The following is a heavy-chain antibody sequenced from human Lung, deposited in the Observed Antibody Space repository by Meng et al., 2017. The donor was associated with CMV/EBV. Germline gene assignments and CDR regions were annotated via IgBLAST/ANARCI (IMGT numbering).Heavy chain of an antibody. V-gene: IGHV1-2*02. D-gene: IGHD2-2*01. J-gene: IGHJ4*02. Sequence: ASVKVSCKASGYTFTGYYMHWVRQAPGQGLEWMGWINPNSGGTSYAQKFQGRVTMTRDTSISTAYMELSRLRSDDTAVYYCARPPESEDIVVVPADNYWGQGXLVTVSS. CDR3: ARPPESEDIVVVPADNY. CDR1: GYTFTGYY. CDR2: INPNSGGT.